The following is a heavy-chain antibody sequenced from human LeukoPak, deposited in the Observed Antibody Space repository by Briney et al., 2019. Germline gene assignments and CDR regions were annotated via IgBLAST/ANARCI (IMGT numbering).Heavy chain of an antibody. CDR3: VKTMVTFGGIIRADAFDI. V-gene: IGHV3-64D*06. D-gene: IGHD3-16*01. CDR2: NNNGGTT. CDR1: GLTVSSNY. Sequence: PGGSLRLSCAAAGLTVSSNYMTWVRQAPGKGLEYLSGINNNGGTTNYADSVKGRFTISRDNFNNTLYLQMSSLRAEDTAVYYCVKTMVTFGGIIRADAFDIWGQGTLVTVSS. J-gene: IGHJ3*02.